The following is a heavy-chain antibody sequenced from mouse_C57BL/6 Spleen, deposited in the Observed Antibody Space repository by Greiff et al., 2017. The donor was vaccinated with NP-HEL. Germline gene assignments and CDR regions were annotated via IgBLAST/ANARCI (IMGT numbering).Heavy chain of an antibody. D-gene: IGHD2-3*01. CDR2: INPSTGGT. CDR1: GYSFTGYY. CDR3: ARAFDGYYGEWFAY. V-gene: IGHV1-42*01. J-gene: IGHJ3*01. Sequence: VQLQQSGPELVKPGASVKISCKASGYSFTGYYMNWVKQSPEKSLEWIGEINPSTGGTTYNQKFKAKATLTVDKSSSTAYMQLKSLTSEDSAVYYCARAFDGYYGEWFAYWGQGTLVTVSA.